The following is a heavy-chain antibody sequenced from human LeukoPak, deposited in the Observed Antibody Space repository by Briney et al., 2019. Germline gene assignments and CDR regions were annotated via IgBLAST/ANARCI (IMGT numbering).Heavy chain of an antibody. V-gene: IGHV3-7*01. D-gene: IGHD6-13*01. Sequence: GGSLRLSCAASGFTFSSCWMSWVRQAPGKGLEWVANIKQDGSEKYYVDSVKGRFTISRDNAKNSLYLQMNSLGAEDTAVYYCARGQQLHFYWGQGTLVTVSS. CDR2: IKQDGSEK. J-gene: IGHJ4*02. CDR3: ARGQQLHFY. CDR1: GFTFSSCW.